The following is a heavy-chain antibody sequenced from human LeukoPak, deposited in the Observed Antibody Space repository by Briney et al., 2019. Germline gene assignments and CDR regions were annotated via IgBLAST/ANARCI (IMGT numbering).Heavy chain of an antibody. D-gene: IGHD5-24*01. J-gene: IGHJ4*02. CDR1: GGSISSYY. V-gene: IGHV4-59*01. CDR2: IHYSGTT. CDR3: ARVRRDGYPFDY. Sequence: PSETLSLTCTVSGGSISSYYWSWIRQPPGQGLAWIGYIHYSGTTNYNPSLKGRVTISVDTSKNQFSLKLTSVTAADTAVYYCARVRRDGYPFDYWGQGTLVTVSS.